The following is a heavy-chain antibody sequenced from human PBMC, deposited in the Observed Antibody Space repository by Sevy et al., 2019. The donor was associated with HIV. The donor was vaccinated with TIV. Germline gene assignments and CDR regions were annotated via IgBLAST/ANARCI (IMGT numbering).Heavy chain of an antibody. CDR1: GGSISSYY. V-gene: IGHV4-59*13. CDR2: IYYSGST. CDR3: ARDGRTYYYDSSGYSSYYFDY. Sequence: SETLSLTCTVSGGSISSYYWSWIRQPPGKGLEWIGYIYYSGSTNYNPSLKSRVTISVDTSKNQFSLRLGSVTAADTAVDYCARDGRTYYYDSSGYSSYYFDYWGQGTLVTVSS. J-gene: IGHJ4*02. D-gene: IGHD3-22*01.